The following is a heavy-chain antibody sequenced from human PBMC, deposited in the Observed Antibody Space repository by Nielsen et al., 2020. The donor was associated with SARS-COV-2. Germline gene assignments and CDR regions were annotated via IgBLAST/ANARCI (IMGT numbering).Heavy chain of an antibody. CDR3: ARSLGLRYYYYYGMDV. V-gene: IGHV3-15*01. Sequence: GGSLRLSCAASGFTFSNAWMSWVRQAPGKGLEWVGRIKSKTDGGTTDYAAPVKGRFTISRDNSKNTLYLQMNSLRAEDTAVYYCARSLGLRYYYYYGMDVWGQGTTVTVSS. CDR1: GFTFSNAW. D-gene: IGHD5-12*01. CDR2: IKSKTDGGTT. J-gene: IGHJ6*02.